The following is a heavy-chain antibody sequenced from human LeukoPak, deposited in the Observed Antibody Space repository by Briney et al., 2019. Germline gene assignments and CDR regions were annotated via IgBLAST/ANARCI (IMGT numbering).Heavy chain of an antibody. Sequence: GGSLRFSCAASGFNFSNYWVHWVGHAPGKGLLPVSRINRDGSTTKYADSVKGRFTVSRDNAKNTLNLQMNSLRAEDTAVYYCARDKKSGESSEIDYWGQGTLVTVSS. V-gene: IGHV3-74*03. CDR3: ARDKKSGESSEIDY. CDR2: INRDGSTT. CDR1: GFNFSNYW. D-gene: IGHD3-10*01. J-gene: IGHJ4*02.